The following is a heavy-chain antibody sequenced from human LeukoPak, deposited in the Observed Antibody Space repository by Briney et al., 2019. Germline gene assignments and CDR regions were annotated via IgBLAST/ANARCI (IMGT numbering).Heavy chain of an antibody. Sequence: SQTLSLTCTVSGGSISSGDYYWSWIRQPPGKGLEWTGYIYYSGSTYYNPSLKSRVTISVDTSKNQFSLKLSSVTAADTAVYYCARADYSNYQVFFDYWGQGTLVTVSS. CDR3: ARADYSNYQVFFDY. J-gene: IGHJ4*02. V-gene: IGHV4-30-4*01. CDR2: IYYSGST. D-gene: IGHD4-11*01. CDR1: GGSISSGDYY.